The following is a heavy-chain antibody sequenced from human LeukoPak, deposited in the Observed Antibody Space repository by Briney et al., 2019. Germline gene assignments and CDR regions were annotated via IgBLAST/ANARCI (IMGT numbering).Heavy chain of an antibody. D-gene: IGHD5-12*01. J-gene: IGHJ4*02. V-gene: IGHV4-59*12. CDR3: ARLPRYGGYDHFDY. Sequence: SGTLSLTCTVSGDSIDSYYWSWIRQPPGKGLEWIGYIYYRGTTSYNPFLKSRVIISVDTSKNQFSLKLNSVTAADTAVYYCARLPRYGGYDHFDYWGQGILVIVSS. CDR1: GDSIDSYY. CDR2: IYYRGTT.